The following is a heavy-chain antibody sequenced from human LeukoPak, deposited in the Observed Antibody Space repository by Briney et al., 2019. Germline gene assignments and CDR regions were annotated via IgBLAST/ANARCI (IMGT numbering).Heavy chain of an antibody. D-gene: IGHD3-9*01. CDR3: ARGNSVFWPRGYFDY. Sequence: GASVKVSCKASGYTFTGYYMHWVRQAPGQGLEWMGWINPNSGGTNYAQKFQGRVTMTRDTSISTAYMELSRLRSDDTAVYYCARGNSVFWPRGYFDYWGQGTLVTVSS. CDR1: GYTFTGYY. J-gene: IGHJ4*02. V-gene: IGHV1-2*02. CDR2: INPNSGGT.